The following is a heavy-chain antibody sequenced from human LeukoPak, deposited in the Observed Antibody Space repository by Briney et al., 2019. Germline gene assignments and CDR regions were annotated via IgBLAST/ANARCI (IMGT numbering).Heavy chain of an antibody. V-gene: IGHV3-23*01. Sequence: GGSLRLSCAASGFTFSSYAMNWVRQAPGKGLEWVSGISGSSESTYYADSVQGRFTTSRDNSKNMLYLHMNSLRAEDTAVYYCAKRKYGDYLLDYWGQGTLVTVSS. CDR2: ISGSSEST. CDR3: AKRKYGDYLLDY. CDR1: GFTFSSYA. D-gene: IGHD4-17*01. J-gene: IGHJ4*02.